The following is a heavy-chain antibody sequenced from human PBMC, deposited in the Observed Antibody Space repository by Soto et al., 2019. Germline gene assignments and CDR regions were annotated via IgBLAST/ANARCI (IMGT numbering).Heavy chain of an antibody. CDR1: GGSISSGGTGSY. V-gene: IGHV4-31*03. Sequence: QVQLQESGPGLVKPSQTLSLTCTVSGGSISSGGTGSYWTWIRQLPGKGLEWIGYIYYTGNTYYIPSLKSRTTISIDTSENQFSLKLTSVTAADTAVYFCASGHDAYKVRYWGQGTLVTVSS. J-gene: IGHJ4*02. CDR3: ASGHDAYKVRY. D-gene: IGHD1-1*01. CDR2: IYYTGNT.